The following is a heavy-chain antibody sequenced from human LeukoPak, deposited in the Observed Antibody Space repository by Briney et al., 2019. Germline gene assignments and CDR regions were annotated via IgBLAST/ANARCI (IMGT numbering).Heavy chain of an antibody. Sequence: SVKASCKASGGTFSSYAISWVRQAPGQGLEWMGGIIPIFGTANYAQKFQGRVTITADESTSTAYMELSSLRSEDTAVYYCASYCSGGSCYSGGDYWGQGTLVTVSS. CDR2: IIPIFGTA. D-gene: IGHD2-15*01. CDR3: ASYCSGGSCYSGGDY. V-gene: IGHV1-69*13. J-gene: IGHJ4*02. CDR1: GGTFSSYA.